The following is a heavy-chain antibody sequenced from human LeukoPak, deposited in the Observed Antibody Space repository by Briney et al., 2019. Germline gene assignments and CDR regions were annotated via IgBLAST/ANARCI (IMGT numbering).Heavy chain of an antibody. CDR2: IRSKANSYTT. CDR1: GFTFSDHY. Sequence: GGSLRLSCAASGFTFSDHYMDWVRQAPGKGLEWVARIRSKANSYTTEYAASVKGRFTISRDDSKKSLYLQMNSLKTEDTAVYYCLVGLTGGSNVFDVWGQGTMVTVSS. V-gene: IGHV3-72*01. D-gene: IGHD2-8*02. CDR3: LVGLTGGSNVFDV. J-gene: IGHJ3*01.